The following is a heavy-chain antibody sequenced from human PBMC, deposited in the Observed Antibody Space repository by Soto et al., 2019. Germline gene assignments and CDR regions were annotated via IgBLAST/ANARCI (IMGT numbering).Heavy chain of an antibody. Sequence: PGGSLRLSCAASGFTFSSYAMSWVRQAPGKGLEWVSAISGSGGSTYYADSVKGRFTISRDNSKNTLYLQMNSLRAEDTAVYYCAKFGSSSWTITCYYFDYWGQGTLVTVSS. J-gene: IGHJ4*02. D-gene: IGHD6-13*01. CDR2: ISGSGGST. CDR1: GFTFSSYA. CDR3: AKFGSSSWTITCYYFDY. V-gene: IGHV3-23*01.